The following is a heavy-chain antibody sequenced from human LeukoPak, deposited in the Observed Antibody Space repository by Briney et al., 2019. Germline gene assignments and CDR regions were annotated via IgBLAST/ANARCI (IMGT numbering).Heavy chain of an antibody. Sequence: ASVKVSCKASGYTFTSYGISWVRQAPGQGLEWMGWISAYNGNTNYAQKLQGRVTMTTDTSTSTAYMELRSLRSDDTAVYYCARLKRWLQPGGQFDTFDIWGQGTMVTVPS. D-gene: IGHD5-24*01. CDR3: ARLKRWLQPGGQFDTFDI. J-gene: IGHJ3*02. CDR2: ISAYNGNT. V-gene: IGHV1-18*01. CDR1: GYTFTSYG.